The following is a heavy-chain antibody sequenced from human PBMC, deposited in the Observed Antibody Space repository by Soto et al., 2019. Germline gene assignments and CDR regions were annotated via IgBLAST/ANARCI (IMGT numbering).Heavy chain of an antibody. J-gene: IGHJ4*02. CDR2: SYYSGST. D-gene: IGHD3-16*02. V-gene: IGHV4-30-4*01. CDR1: GGSISSGDYY. CDR3: ARLGGVIVTIDY. Sequence: QVQLQESGPGLVKPSQTLSLTCTVSGGSISSGDYYWSWIRQPPGKGLEWIGYSYYSGSTYYNPSIKSRVTIPVDTSKNQFSLKRSSVTAADAAVYYCARLGGVIVTIDYWGQGTLVTVSS.